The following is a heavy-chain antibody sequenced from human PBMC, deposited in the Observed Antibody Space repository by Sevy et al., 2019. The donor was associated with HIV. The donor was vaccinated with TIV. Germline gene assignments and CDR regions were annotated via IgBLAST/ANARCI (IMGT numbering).Heavy chain of an antibody. CDR3: ARDPSLHYSGYGPSFDY. J-gene: IGHJ4*02. V-gene: IGHV3-21*01. CDR2: ISSRSSYI. D-gene: IGHD5-12*01. Sequence: GGSLRLSCAASGFTFSSYSMNWVRQAPGKELEWVSSISSRSSYIYYADSVKGRFTISRDNAKNSLYLQMNSLRAEDMAVYYCARDPSLHYSGYGPSFDYWGQGTLVTVSS. CDR1: GFTFSSYS.